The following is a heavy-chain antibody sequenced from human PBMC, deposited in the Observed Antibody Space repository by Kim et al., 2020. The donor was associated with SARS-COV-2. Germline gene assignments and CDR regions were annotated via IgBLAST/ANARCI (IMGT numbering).Heavy chain of an antibody. V-gene: IGHV4-31*03. Sequence: SETLSLTCTVSGGSISSGGYYWTWIRQHPGKGLESIGYIYYSGSTYYNPSLKSRVSISVDTSKNQFSLNLSSVTAADTAVYYCARGSSGYSKYYFDCWGQGTLVTVSS. J-gene: IGHJ4*02. CDR2: IYYSGST. D-gene: IGHD3-22*01. CDR1: GGSISSGGYY. CDR3: ARGSSGYSKYYFDC.